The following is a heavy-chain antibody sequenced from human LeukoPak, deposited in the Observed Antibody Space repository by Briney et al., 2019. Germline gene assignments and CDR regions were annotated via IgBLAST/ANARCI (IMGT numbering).Heavy chain of an antibody. CDR1: GGSFSGYY. J-gene: IGHJ4*02. CDR2: INHSGST. D-gene: IGHD3-22*01. CDR3: ARGRRRVYYDSSGYFFDY. Sequence: SETLSLTCAVYGGSFSGYYWSWIRQPPGKGLEWIGEINHSGSTNYNPSLKNRVTISVDTSKNQFSLKLSSVTAADTAVYYCARGRRRVYYDSSGYFFDYWGQGTLVTVSS. V-gene: IGHV4-34*01.